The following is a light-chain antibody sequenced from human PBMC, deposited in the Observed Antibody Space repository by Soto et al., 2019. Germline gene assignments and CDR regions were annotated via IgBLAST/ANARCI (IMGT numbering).Light chain of an antibody. J-gene: IGLJ3*02. CDR1: SSNIGAGYD. CDR3: CSYVVSFT. CDR2: GNS. Sequence: QLVLTQPPSVSGAPGQRVTISCTGSSSNIGAGYDVHWYQQLPGTAPKLLIYGNSNRPSGVPDRFSGSKSGTSASLAITGLQAEDEADYYCCSYVVSFTFGGGTKVTVL. V-gene: IGLV1-40*01.